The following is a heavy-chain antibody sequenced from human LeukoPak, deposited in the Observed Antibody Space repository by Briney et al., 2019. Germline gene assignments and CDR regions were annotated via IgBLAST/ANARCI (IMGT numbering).Heavy chain of an antibody. V-gene: IGHV4-31*03. D-gene: IGHD2-15*01. CDR1: GGSISSGGYC. CDR3: ARVRYCSGGNCYPRIDY. J-gene: IGHJ4*02. CDR2: IFFSART. Sequence: SQTLSLTCTVSGGSISSGGYCWSWIRQHPGKGLEWGRYIFFSARTYYNPSLQSRVTISVDTSKNQLSLKLSSVTAADTAVYYCARVRYCSGGNCYPRIDYWRQGTLVTVPS.